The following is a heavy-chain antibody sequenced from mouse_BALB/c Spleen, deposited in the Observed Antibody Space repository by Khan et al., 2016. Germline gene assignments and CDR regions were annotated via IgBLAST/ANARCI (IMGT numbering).Heavy chain of an antibody. CDR1: GYSITSDYA. V-gene: IGHV3-2*02. D-gene: IGHD1-1*01. CDR3: ATTVVAPRFAY. Sequence: EVPLQESGPGLVKPSQSLSLTCTVTGYSITSDYAWNWIRQFPGNKLEWMGYISYSGSTSYNPSLKSRISITRDTSKNQFFLQVNSVTTGDTSTYYGATTVVAPRFAYWGQGTLVTVSA. CDR2: ISYSGST. J-gene: IGHJ3*01.